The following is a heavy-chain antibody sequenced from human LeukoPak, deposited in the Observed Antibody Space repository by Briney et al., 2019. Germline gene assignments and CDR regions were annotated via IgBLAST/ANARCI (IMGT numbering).Heavy chain of an antibody. D-gene: IGHD1-26*01. CDR2: INPNSGGT. V-gene: IGHV1-2*02. CDR3: ARIDRSGSYFAEDFDY. Sequence: ASVKVSCKASGYTFTGYYMHWVRQAPGQGLEWMGWINPNSGGTNYAQKFQGRVTMTRDTSISTAYMELSRLRSDDTAVYYCARIDRSGSYFAEDFDYWGQGTLVTVSS. J-gene: IGHJ4*02. CDR1: GYTFTGYY.